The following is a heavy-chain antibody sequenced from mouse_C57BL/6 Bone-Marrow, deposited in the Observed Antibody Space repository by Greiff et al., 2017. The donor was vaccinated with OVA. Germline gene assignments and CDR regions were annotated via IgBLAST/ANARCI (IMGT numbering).Heavy chain of an antibody. CDR2: IWRGGST. Sequence: VKLMESGPGLVQPSQSLSITCTASGFSLTSYGVHWVRQSPGKGLEWLGVIWRGGSTAYNAAFMSRLSITKDNSKSQVFFKMNILQADDTAIYYYALWLLAYWGQGTLVTVSA. V-gene: IGHV2-5*01. CDR3: ALWLLAY. J-gene: IGHJ3*01. CDR1: GFSLTSYG. D-gene: IGHD2-2*01.